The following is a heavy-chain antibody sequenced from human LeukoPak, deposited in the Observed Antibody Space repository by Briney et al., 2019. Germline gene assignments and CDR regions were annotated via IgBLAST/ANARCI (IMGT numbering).Heavy chain of an antibody. CDR2: FSHRGGS. CDR1: GYSLSSGFF. Sequence: SETLSLTCTVSGYSLSSGFFCDWIRQSPGKGLEWIGSFSHRGGSYHNPSLKSRVTISVDTSKNQFSLKLLSVTAADTAVYYCARAQDFSDSSGPNYLDFWGQGILVTVSS. CDR3: ARAQDFSDSSGPNYLDF. V-gene: IGHV4-38-2*02. D-gene: IGHD3-22*01. J-gene: IGHJ4*02.